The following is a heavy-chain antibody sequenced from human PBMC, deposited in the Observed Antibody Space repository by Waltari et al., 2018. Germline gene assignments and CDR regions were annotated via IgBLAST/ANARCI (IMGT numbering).Heavy chain of an antibody. CDR1: GGSISSSHW. CDR2: IDHNGNT. CDR3: ARIILGATDDYSYAMDV. Sequence: QVQLQESGPGLVKPSGTLSLTCAVPGGSISSSHWWTWVRQPPGKGREWIGEIDHNGNTNYNPSLKSRVTMSVDKSKNQFSLKLRSVTAADTAIYYCARIILGATDDYSYAMDVWGQGITVTVSS. V-gene: IGHV4-4*02. D-gene: IGHD1-26*01. J-gene: IGHJ6*02.